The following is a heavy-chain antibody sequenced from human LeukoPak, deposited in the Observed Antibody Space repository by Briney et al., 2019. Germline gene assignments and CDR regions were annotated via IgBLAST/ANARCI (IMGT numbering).Heavy chain of an antibody. D-gene: IGHD1-26*01. CDR3: AKDLVGATQPYYYYMDV. V-gene: IGHV3-23*01. CDR2: ISGSGGST. Sequence: GGSLRLSCAASGFTFSSYAMSWVRQAPGKGLEWVSAISGSGGSTYYADSVKGRFTISRDNSKSTLFLQMNSLRAEDTAVYYCAKDLVGATQPYYYYMDVWGKGTTVTVSS. J-gene: IGHJ6*03. CDR1: GFTFSSYA.